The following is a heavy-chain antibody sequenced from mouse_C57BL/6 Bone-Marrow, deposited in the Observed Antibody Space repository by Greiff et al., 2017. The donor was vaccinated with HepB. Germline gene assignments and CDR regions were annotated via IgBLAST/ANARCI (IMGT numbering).Heavy chain of an antibody. CDR1: GYTFTSYW. J-gene: IGHJ4*01. V-gene: IGHV1-55*01. CDR2: IYPGSGST. D-gene: IGHD2-4*01. Sequence: VQLQQPGAELVKPGASVKMSCKASGYTFTSYWITWVKQRPGQGLEWIGDIYPGSGSTNYNEKFKSKATLTVDTSSSTAYMQLSSLTSEDSAVYYCARIYYDYDGFPMDYWGQGTSVTVSS. CDR3: ARIYYDYDGFPMDY.